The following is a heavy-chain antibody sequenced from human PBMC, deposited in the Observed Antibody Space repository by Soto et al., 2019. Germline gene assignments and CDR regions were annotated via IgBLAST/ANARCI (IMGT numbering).Heavy chain of an antibody. D-gene: IGHD2-2*01. V-gene: IGHV1-8*02. CDR2: MNPINGAT. CDR3: GRGPSPRAPACGTPYYYAMDF. J-gene: IGHJ6*02. CDR1: GYDFTAYD. Sequence: ASVKVSCKASGYDFTAYDINWVRQASGQGLEWMGWMNPINGATGSARRFQGRVSMTRNTATATAYLELTSLRSDDSAVYYCGRGPSPRAPACGTPYYYAMDFCGQGTTVAVSS.